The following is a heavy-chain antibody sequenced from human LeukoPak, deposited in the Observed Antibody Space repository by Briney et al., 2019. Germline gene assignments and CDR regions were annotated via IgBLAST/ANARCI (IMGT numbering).Heavy chain of an antibody. CDR1: GGSISSYY. CDR3: ARRGYYGWGSVY. Sequence: SETLSLTCTVSGGSISSYYWSWIRQPPGKGLEWIGVVYYSGSTYYSSSFKSRVTISVDTSKNQFSLRLSPVTAADTAIYYCARRGYYGWGSVYWGQGTLVTVSS. CDR2: VYYSGST. J-gene: IGHJ4*02. V-gene: IGHV4-39*01. D-gene: IGHD3-10*01.